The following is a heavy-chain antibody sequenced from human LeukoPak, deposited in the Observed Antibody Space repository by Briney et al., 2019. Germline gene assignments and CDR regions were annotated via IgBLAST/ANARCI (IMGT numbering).Heavy chain of an antibody. Sequence: PSETLSLTCTVSGGSISSSSYYWGWIRQPPGKGLEWIGSIYYSGSTYYNPSLKSRVTISVDTSKNQFSLKLSSVTAADTAVYYCARRGSGSYRSYFDYWGQGTLVTVSS. J-gene: IGHJ4*02. V-gene: IGHV4-39*01. CDR3: ARRGSGSYRSYFDY. CDR1: GGSISSSSYY. CDR2: IYYSGST. D-gene: IGHD1-26*01.